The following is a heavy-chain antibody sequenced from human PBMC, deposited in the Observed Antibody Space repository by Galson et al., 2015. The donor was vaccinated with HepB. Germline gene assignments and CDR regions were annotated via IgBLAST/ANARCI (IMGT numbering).Heavy chain of an antibody. CDR1: GFTFSSYA. CDR2: ISGSGGST. CDR3: AKDTTIQLWFQGRGLGMDV. D-gene: IGHD5-18*01. J-gene: IGHJ6*02. Sequence: SLRLSCAASGFTFSSYAMSWVRQAPGKGLEWVSAISGSGGSTYYADSVKGRFTISRDNSKNTLYLQMNSLRAEDTAVYYCAKDTTIQLWFQGRGLGMDVWGQGTTVTVSS. V-gene: IGHV3-23*01.